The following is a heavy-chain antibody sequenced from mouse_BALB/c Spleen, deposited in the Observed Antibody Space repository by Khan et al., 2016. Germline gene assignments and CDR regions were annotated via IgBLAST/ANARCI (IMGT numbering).Heavy chain of an antibody. CDR1: GYTFRNYG. J-gene: IGHJ3*01. V-gene: IGHV9-3*02. CDR3: ARTARATFVY. D-gene: IGHD3-1*01. CDR2: IHTSTGEP. Sequence: QIQLVQSGPELKTPGETVKISCKASGYTFRNYGMNWVKQAPGKGLKWMGWIHTSTGEPTYAEEFKGRIAFSLETSANTAYLQINNLKSEDTATYFCARTARATFVYWGQGTLVTVSA.